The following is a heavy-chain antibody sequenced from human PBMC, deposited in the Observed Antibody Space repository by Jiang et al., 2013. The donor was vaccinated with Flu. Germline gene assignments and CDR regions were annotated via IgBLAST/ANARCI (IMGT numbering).Heavy chain of an antibody. CDR1: GGSLSTYY. CDR2: SITWGH. Sequence: PSETLSLTCNISGGSLSTYYWSWIRQPPGKGLDGSVISITWGHQLQPSLKSRVTISLDTPKSQFSLKLTSVTAADTAVYYCCGYPFYQYGLSVWGQGTTVTVSS. CDR3: CGYPFYQYGLSV. D-gene: IGHD3-22*01. J-gene: IGHJ6*02. V-gene: IGHV4-59*08.